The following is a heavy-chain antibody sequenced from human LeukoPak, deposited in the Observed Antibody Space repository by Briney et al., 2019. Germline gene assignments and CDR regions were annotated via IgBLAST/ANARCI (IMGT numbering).Heavy chain of an antibody. CDR3: ARQNDFRLDY. V-gene: IGHV5-51*01. CDR2: IYTGDSDT. D-gene: IGHD3-3*01. CDR1: GYTFSSYW. Sequence: GESLRISCKGSGYTFSSYWIGWVRQMPGKGLEWRGIIYTGDSDTRYSPSLQGQVTISVDTSIGTAYLQWSSLKASDTAIYYCARQNDFRLDYWGQGTLVTVSS. J-gene: IGHJ4*02.